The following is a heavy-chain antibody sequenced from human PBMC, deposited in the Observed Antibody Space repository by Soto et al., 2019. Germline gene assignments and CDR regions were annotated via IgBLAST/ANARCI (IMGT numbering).Heavy chain of an antibody. Sequence: QLPLVESGGGVVQPGKSLRVSCAASQFTFSSFTMHWVRQAPGKGLEWVAVISNDGRNKFYADSVKGRFTISRDNSKNTLFLQMNSLTAEVTAVYYCARGGYYTFWNGSIGTYWGQGTLVTVSS. CDR1: QFTFSSFT. V-gene: IGHV3-30-3*01. CDR3: ARGGYYTFWNGSIGTY. CDR2: ISNDGRNK. J-gene: IGHJ4*02. D-gene: IGHD3-3*01.